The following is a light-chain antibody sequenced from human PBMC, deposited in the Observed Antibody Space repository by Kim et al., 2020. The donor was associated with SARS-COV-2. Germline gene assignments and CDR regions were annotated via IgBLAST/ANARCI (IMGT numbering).Light chain of an antibody. J-gene: IGKJ1*01. CDR1: QGISSW. CDR2: AAS. CDR3: QQYDSYPRT. V-gene: IGKV1D-16*01. Sequence: DIQMTQSPSSLSASVGDRITITCRASQGISSWLAWYQQKPEKAPKCLIYAASSLQSEVPSRFSGSGSGTDFTLTISNLQPEDFATYYCQQYDSYPRTFGQGTRVEIK.